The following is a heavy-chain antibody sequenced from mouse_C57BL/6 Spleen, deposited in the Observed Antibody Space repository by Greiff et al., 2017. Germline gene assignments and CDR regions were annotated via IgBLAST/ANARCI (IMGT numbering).Heavy chain of an antibody. D-gene: IGHD3-3*01. Sequence: QVQLKQPGAELVRPGSSVKLSCKASGYTFTSYWMHWVKQRPIQGLEWIGNIDPSDSETHYNQKFKDKATLTVDKSSSTAYMQLSSLTSEDSAVYYGARWTPYYFDYWGQGTTLTVSS. CDR2: IDPSDSET. CDR3: ARWTPYYFDY. CDR1: GYTFTSYW. J-gene: IGHJ2*01. V-gene: IGHV1-52*01.